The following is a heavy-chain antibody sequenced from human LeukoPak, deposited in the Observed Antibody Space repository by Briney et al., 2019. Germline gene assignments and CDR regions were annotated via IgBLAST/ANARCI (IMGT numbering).Heavy chain of an antibody. Sequence: GGSLRLSCSASGFIFINYDMYWVRQAPGKGLEWVSSISGNGGSTYYADSLKGRFTISRDNSKNTLYLQMNSLRAEDTAVYSCAKVVGPFDYWGQGTLVTVSS. CDR1: GFIFINYD. CDR2: ISGNGGST. D-gene: IGHD1-26*01. J-gene: IGHJ4*02. CDR3: AKVVGPFDY. V-gene: IGHV3-23*01.